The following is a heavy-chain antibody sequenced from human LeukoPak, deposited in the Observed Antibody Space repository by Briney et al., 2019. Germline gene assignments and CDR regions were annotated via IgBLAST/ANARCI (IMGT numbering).Heavy chain of an antibody. J-gene: IGHJ4*02. D-gene: IGHD4-23*01. CDR2: VSSNGDST. Sequence: GGSLRLSCAASGFTFSSYAMHWVRQAPGKRLEYLSAVSSNGDSTYYANSVKGRFTISRDNSKNTLYLQMGSLIAEDMAVCYCARRGGYYFDYWGQGTLVTVSS. V-gene: IGHV3-64*01. CDR1: GFTFSSYA. CDR3: ARRGGYYFDY.